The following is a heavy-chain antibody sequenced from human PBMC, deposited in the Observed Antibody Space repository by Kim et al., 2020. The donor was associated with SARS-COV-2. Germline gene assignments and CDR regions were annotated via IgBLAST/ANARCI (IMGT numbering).Heavy chain of an antibody. J-gene: IGHJ4*02. Sequence: SDSVKGRFTITRDNSKNTRYLQMNSLRAEDTAVYYCARDSYYYGSGSHSWGQGTLVTVSS. V-gene: IGHV3-53*01. CDR3: ARDSYYYGSGSHS. D-gene: IGHD3-10*01.